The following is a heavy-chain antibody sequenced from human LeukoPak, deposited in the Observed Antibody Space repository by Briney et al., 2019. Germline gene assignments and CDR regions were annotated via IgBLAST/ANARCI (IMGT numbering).Heavy chain of an antibody. CDR2: INHSGST. Sequence: SETLSLTCAVYGGSFSGYYWSWIRQPPGKGLEWIGEINHSGSTNCNPSLKSRVTISVDTSKNQFSLKLSSVTAADTAVYYCARSTVTTRIPFDYWGQGTLVTVSS. J-gene: IGHJ4*02. V-gene: IGHV4-34*01. D-gene: IGHD4-17*01. CDR1: GGSFSGYY. CDR3: ARSTVTTRIPFDY.